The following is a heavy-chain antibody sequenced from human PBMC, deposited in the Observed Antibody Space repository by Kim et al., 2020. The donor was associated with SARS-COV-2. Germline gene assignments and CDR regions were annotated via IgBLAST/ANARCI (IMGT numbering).Heavy chain of an antibody. CDR3: ARQGDGYNQITWLEP. CDR1: GGSISSYY. Sequence: SETLSLTCTVSGGSISSYYWSWIRQPPGKGLEWIGYIYYSGSTNYNPSLKSRVTISVDTPKNQFSLKLSSVTAADTAVSYCARQGDGYNQITWLEPWGQG. D-gene: IGHD5-12*01. J-gene: IGHJ5*02. CDR2: IYYSGST. V-gene: IGHV4-59*08.